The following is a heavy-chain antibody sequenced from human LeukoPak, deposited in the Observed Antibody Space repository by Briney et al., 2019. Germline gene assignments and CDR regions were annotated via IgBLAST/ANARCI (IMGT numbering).Heavy chain of an antibody. CDR1: GVSISSGGYY. V-gene: IGHV4-31*03. J-gene: IGHJ4*02. Sequence: PSETLSLTCTVSGVSISSGGYYWSWIRQHPGKGLEWIGYIYYSGSTYYNPSLKSRVTISVDTSKNQFSLKLSPVTAADTGVYYCARGRQIYYFDYWGQGTLVTVSS. CDR3: ARGRQIYYFDY. CDR2: IYYSGST.